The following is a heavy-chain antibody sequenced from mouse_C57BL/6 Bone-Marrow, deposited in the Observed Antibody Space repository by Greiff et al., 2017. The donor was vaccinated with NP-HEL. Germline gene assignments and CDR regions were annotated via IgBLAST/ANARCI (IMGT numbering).Heavy chain of an antibody. CDR3: ARHLWPPYAMDY. V-gene: IGHV5-12*01. D-gene: IGHD1-1*02. CDR1: GFTFSDYY. J-gene: IGHJ4*01. Sequence: EVMLVESGGGLVQPGGSLKLSCAASGFTFSDYYMYWVRQTPEKRLEWVAYISNGGGSTYYPDTVKGRFTISRDNAKNTLYLQMSRLKSEDTAMYYCARHLWPPYAMDYWGQGTSVTVSS. CDR2: ISNGGGST.